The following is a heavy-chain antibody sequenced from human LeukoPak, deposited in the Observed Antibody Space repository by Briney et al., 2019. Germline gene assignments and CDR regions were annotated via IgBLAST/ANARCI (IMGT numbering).Heavy chain of an antibody. CDR1: GFTFDDYT. J-gene: IGHJ4*02. CDR2: ISWDGGST. V-gene: IGHV3-43*01. CDR3: AKDSGPYSSSWPYYFDY. D-gene: IGHD6-13*01. Sequence: GGSLRLSCAASGFTFDDYTMHWVRQAPGKGLEWVSLISWDGGSTYYADSVKGQFTISRDNSKNSLHLQMNSLRTEDTALYYCAKDSGPYSSSWPYYFDYWGQGTLVTVSS.